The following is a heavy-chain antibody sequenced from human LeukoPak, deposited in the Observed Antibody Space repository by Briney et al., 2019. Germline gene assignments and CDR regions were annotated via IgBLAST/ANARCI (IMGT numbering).Heavy chain of an antibody. V-gene: IGHV3-7*01. CDR1: GFTFSSYW. J-gene: IGHJ3*02. CDR3: ASEGGTIVWFDAFDI. Sequence: GGCLRLSCAASGFTFSSYWMSWVRQAPGKGLEWVANMNQDGSEKYFVDSVKGRFTISRDNAKNSLYLQMNSLRAEDTAVYYCASEGGTIVWFDAFDIWGQGTMVTVSS. CDR2: MNQDGSEK. D-gene: IGHD3-9*01.